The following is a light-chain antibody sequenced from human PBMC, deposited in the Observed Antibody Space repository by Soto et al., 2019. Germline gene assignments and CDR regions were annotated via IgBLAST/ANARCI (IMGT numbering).Light chain of an antibody. Sequence: EIMMTQSPVTLSVSPGERATLSCRASQSVSSSYLAWYQQKPGQAPRLLIYGASSRATGIPDRFSGSGSGTDFTLTISRLEPEDFAVYYCQQYGSSQWTFGQGTKVDIK. CDR2: GAS. CDR3: QQYGSSQWT. V-gene: IGKV3-20*01. J-gene: IGKJ1*01. CDR1: QSVSSSY.